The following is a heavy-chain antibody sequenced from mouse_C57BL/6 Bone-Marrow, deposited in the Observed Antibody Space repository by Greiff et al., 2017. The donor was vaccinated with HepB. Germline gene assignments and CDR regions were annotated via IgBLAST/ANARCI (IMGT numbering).Heavy chain of an antibody. J-gene: IGHJ2*01. CDR2: ISNGGGST. CDR1: GFTFSDYY. D-gene: IGHD1-1*02. V-gene: IGHV5-12*01. CDR3: ARQGTMAPFDY. Sequence: EVKLVESGGGLVQPGGSLKLSCAASGFTFSDYYMYWVRQTPEKRLEWVAYISNGGGSTYYPDTVKGRFTISRDNAKNTLYLQMSRLKSEDTAMYYCARQGTMAPFDYWGQGTTLTVSS.